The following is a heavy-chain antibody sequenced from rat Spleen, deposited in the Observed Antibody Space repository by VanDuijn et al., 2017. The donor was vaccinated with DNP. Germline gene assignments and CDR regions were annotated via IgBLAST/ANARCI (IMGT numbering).Heavy chain of an antibody. CDR2: SMYAGTRA. CDR1: GFTFSDYA. J-gene: IGHJ2*01. Sequence: EVRLVESGGGLVQPGNSLKLSCAASGFTFSDYAMAWVRQSPKKGLEWVATSMYAGTRAFYRDSVKGRFTISRDNAKNTLYLQMNSLRSEDMATYYCARWNSGHFDYWGQGVMVPVSS. CDR3: ARWNSGHFDY. D-gene: IGHD4-3*01. V-gene: IGHV5S10*01.